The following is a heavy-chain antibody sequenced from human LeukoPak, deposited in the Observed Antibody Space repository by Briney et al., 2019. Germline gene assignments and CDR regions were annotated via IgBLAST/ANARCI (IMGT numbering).Heavy chain of an antibody. CDR3: ARAGHSSGYYSPDF. CDR2: INSCGSRT. V-gene: IGHV3-74*01. J-gene: IGHJ4*02. D-gene: IGHD3-22*01. Sequence: GGPLRLSCAASGFTYRSYWIHGPRQAPGKARVCVSLINSCGSRTNYADSVKRRFTIYRDNDKSTLYLQMNSLRAEDTAVYYCARAGHSSGYYSPDFWGQGTLVTVSS. CDR1: GFTYRSYW.